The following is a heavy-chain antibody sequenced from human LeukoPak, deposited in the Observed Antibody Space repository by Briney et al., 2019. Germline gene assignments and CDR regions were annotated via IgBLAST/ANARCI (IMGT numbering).Heavy chain of an antibody. CDR1: GGSISSYY. J-gene: IGHJ2*01. CDR2: IYYSGST. Sequence: SETLSLTCTVSGGSISSYYWCWIRQPPGKGLEWIGYIYYSGSTNYNPSLKSRVTISVDTSKNQFSLKLSSVTAADTAVYYCARTYYYGSPHWYFDLWGRGTLVTVSS. CDR3: ARTYYYGSPHWYFDL. D-gene: IGHD3-10*01. V-gene: IGHV4-59*01.